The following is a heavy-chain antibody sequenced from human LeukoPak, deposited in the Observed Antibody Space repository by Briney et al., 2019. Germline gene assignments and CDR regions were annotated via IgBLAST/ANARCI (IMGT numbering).Heavy chain of an antibody. CDR1: GGSISSYY. D-gene: IGHD3-3*01. V-gene: IGHV4-59*01. J-gene: IGHJ4*02. Sequence: PSETLSLTCTVSGGSISSYYWSWIRQPPGKGLEWIGYIYYSGSTNYNPSLKSRVTISVDTSKNQFSLKLSSVTAADTAVYYCAIGRKHHYYDFSSGYYTFAYWGQGTLVTVSS. CDR3: AIGRKHHYYDFSSGYYTFAY. CDR2: IYYSGST.